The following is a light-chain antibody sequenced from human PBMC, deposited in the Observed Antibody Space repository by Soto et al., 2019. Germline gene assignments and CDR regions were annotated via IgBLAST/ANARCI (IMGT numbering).Light chain of an antibody. CDR2: DNH. CDR1: SSNVGGNY. J-gene: IGLJ7*01. CDR3: GTWDISLDTVV. Sequence: QSVLTQPPSVSAAPGQKVTISCSGSSSNVGGNYVSWYQVLPQKAPKLLIYDNHKRHSGIPDRFSGSKSGTSATLGITDLQTGDEAEYYCGTWDISLDTVVFGGGTQLT. V-gene: IGLV1-51*01.